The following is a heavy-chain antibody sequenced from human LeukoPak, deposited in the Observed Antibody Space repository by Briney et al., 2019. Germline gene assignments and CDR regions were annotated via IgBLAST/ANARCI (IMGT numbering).Heavy chain of an antibody. CDR3: ARDPPYYAGSGSYFDY. V-gene: IGHV3-21*01. J-gene: IGHJ4*01. CDR2: ITSSSSYI. Sequence: PGGSLRLSCAASGFTFSSYSMNWVRQAPGKGREWGSSITSSSSYIYYADSVKGRFTISRDNAKNSLYLQMNSLRAEDTAGYYCARDPPYYAGSGSYFDYWGHGTPVTVSS. D-gene: IGHD3-10*01. CDR1: GFTFSSYS.